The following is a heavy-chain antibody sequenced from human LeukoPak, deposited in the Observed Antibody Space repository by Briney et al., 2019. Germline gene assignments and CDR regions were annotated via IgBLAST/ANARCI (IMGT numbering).Heavy chain of an antibody. Sequence: PSETLSLTCTVSGGSISSYYWSWIRQPAGKGREWIGRIYTSGSTNYNPSLKSRVTMSVDTSKNQFSLKLSSVTAADTAVYYCARELGYCSGGSCYPKHYFDYWGQGTLVTVSS. D-gene: IGHD2-15*01. CDR3: ARELGYCSGGSCYPKHYFDY. V-gene: IGHV4-4*07. J-gene: IGHJ4*02. CDR2: IYTSGST. CDR1: GGSISSYY.